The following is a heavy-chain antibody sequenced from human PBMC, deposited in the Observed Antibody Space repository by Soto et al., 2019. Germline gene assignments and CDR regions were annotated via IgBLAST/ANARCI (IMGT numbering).Heavy chain of an antibody. CDR1: GGTFSSYA. V-gene: IGHV1-69*06. Sequence: ASVKVSCKASGGTFSSYAISWVRQAPGQGLEWMGGIIPIFGTANYAQKFQGRVTITADKSTSTAYMELSSLRSEDTAVYYCARPHCSAGSCYYSYYYYGMDVWGQGTTVTVSS. J-gene: IGHJ6*02. CDR2: IIPIFGTA. CDR3: ARPHCSAGSCYYSYYYYGMDV. D-gene: IGHD2-15*01.